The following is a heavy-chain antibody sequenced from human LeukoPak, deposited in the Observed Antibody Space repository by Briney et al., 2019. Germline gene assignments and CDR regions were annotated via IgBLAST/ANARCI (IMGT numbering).Heavy chain of an antibody. J-gene: IGHJ3*02. CDR1: GGSISSYY. V-gene: IGHV4-59*01. CDR2: IYYSGST. Sequence: SETLSLTCTVSGGSISSYYWSWIRQPPEKGLEWIGYIYYSGSTNYNPSLRSRVTISVDTSKNQFSMKLSSVTAADTAVYYCARAYCSGGRCYPGGGDDAFDIWGQGTMVTVSS. D-gene: IGHD2-15*01. CDR3: ARAYCSGGRCYPGGGDDAFDI.